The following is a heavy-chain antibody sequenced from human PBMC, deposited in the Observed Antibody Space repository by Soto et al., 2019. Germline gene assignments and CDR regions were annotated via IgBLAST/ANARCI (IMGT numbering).Heavy chain of an antibody. Sequence: ASVKVSCXASGYTFTSYAMHWVRQAPGQRLEWMGWINAGNGNTKYSQKFQGRVTITRDTSASTAYMELSSLRSEDTAVYYCARVGIAVAVDAFDIWGQGTMVTVSS. D-gene: IGHD6-19*01. CDR3: ARVGIAVAVDAFDI. J-gene: IGHJ3*02. CDR2: INAGNGNT. CDR1: GYTFTSYA. V-gene: IGHV1-3*01.